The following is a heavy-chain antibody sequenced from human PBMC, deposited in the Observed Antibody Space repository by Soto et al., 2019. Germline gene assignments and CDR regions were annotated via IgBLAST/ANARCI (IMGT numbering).Heavy chain of an antibody. J-gene: IGHJ6*02. CDR1: SGPDRSHN. V-gene: IGHV4-59*08. CDR3: VRQGIDYLHGLVDV. Sequence: QLQLQQSGPRLVKPSETLALTCTVSSGPDRSHNWGWIRQPPGRGLEWIGYVYYTGDTAYNPSLRSRVSISADTSTNDIYLTLSSATAADAAVYYCVRQGIDYLHGLVDVWGQGTTVSVSS. D-gene: IGHD4-17*01. CDR2: VYYTGDT.